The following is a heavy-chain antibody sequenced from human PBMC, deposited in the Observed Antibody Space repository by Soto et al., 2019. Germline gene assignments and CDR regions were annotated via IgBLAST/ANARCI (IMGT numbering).Heavy chain of an antibody. J-gene: IGHJ4*02. CDR2: ISGSGGST. D-gene: IGHD2-2*01. CDR1: GFTFSSYA. Sequence: PGGSLRLSCAASGFTFSSYAMSWVRQAPGKGLEWVSAISGSGGSTYYADSVKGRFTISRVNSKNTLYLQMNSLRAEDTAVYYCAKVTPQLVVPAALDYWGQGTLVTVSS. V-gene: IGHV3-23*01. CDR3: AKVTPQLVVPAALDY.